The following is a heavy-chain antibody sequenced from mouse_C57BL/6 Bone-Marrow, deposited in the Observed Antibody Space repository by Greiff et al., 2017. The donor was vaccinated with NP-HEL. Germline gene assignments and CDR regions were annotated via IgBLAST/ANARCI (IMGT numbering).Heavy chain of an antibody. Sequence: QVHVKQSGAELARPGASVKLSCKASGYTFTSYGISWVKQRTGQGLEWIGEIYPRSGNTYYNEKFKGKATLTADKSSSTAYMELRSLTSEDSAVYFCARSEWGVSIPFAYWGQGTLVTVSA. CDR3: ARSEWGVSIPFAY. J-gene: IGHJ3*01. D-gene: IGHD2-12*01. CDR1: GYTFTSYG. CDR2: IYPRSGNT. V-gene: IGHV1-81*01.